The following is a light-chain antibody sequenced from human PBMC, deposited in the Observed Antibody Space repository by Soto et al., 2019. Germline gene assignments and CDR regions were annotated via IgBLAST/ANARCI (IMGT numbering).Light chain of an antibody. Sequence: QSVLTQPPSVSGAPGQRVTISCTGNNSNLGAGYDVHWYQQLPGAAPKLVIFGNRNRPSGVPERFSGSKSGTSASLAITGLQAEDEADYYCSSSTPTRGLVFGSGTKLTVL. CDR3: SSSTPTRGLV. J-gene: IGLJ1*01. CDR2: GNR. CDR1: NSNLGAGYD. V-gene: IGLV1-40*01.